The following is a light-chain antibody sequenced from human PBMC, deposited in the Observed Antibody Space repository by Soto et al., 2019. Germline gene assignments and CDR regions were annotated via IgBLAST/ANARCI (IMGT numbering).Light chain of an antibody. V-gene: IGKV4-1*01. CDR2: WAS. J-gene: IGKJ1*01. CDR3: QQYYSTPWT. Sequence: DIVMTQSPDSLAVSLGERATINCKSSQSVLYSSNNKNYLAWYQQKPGQPPKLLIYWASTRESGVPDRFSGSGSGTDFTLTISSLQAEDLAVCYCQQYYSTPWTFGQGTKVEIK. CDR1: QSVLYSSNNKNY.